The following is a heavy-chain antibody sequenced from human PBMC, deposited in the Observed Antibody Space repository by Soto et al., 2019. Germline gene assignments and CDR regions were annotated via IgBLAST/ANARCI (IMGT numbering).Heavy chain of an antibody. Sequence: ASVKVSCKASGYTLSSYYMHWVRQAPGQGLEWMGIINTSGGSTTYAQKFQGRVTMTRDTSTSTVYKELSSLTSEDTAVNYCARASVSGRRFDYWGEGTLVTVSS. CDR1: GYTLSSYY. D-gene: IGHD6-19*01. CDR3: ARASVSGRRFDY. V-gene: IGHV1-46*03. CDR2: INTSGGST. J-gene: IGHJ4*02.